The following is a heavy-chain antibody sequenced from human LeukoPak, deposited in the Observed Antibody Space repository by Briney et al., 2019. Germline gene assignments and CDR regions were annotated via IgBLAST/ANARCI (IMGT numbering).Heavy chain of an antibody. D-gene: IGHD1-26*01. J-gene: IGHJ4*02. CDR2: INPSGGST. CDR3: ARGVEAAYSGSYPGGY. V-gene: IGHV1-46*01. CDR1: GYTFTSYY. Sequence: ASVKVSCKASGYTFTSYYMHWVRQAPGQGLEWMGIINPSGGSTSYAQKFQGRVTMTRDMSTSTVYMELSSLRSEDTAVYYCARGVEAAYSGSYPGGYWGQGTLVTVSS.